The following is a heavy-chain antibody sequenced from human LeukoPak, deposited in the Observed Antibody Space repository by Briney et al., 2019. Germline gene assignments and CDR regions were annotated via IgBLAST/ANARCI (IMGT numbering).Heavy chain of an antibody. J-gene: IGHJ4*02. D-gene: IGHD6-13*01. CDR1: GGSISSYY. CDR2: IYHSGST. Sequence: SETLSLTCTVSGGSISSYYWSWIRQPPGEGLEWIGYIYHSGSTNYNPSLRGRVTISGDTSKNQFSLKLNSVTTADTAVYYCASSSSWYRYFDSWGQGTLVTVSS. CDR3: ASSSSWYRYFDS. V-gene: IGHV4-59*01.